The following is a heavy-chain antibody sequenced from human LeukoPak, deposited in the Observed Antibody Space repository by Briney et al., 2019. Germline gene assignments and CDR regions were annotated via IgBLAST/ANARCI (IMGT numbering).Heavy chain of an antibody. CDR3: ASSRWYCGGDCYSSLGY. D-gene: IGHD2-21*02. Sequence: GGSLRLSCAASGFTFSSYWMHWVRQAPGRGLMWVSRINSDGSSTSYADSVKGRSTISRDNAKNTLYLQMNSLRAEDTAVYYCASSRWYCGGDCYSSLGYWGQGTLVTVSS. CDR1: GFTFSSYW. J-gene: IGHJ4*02. V-gene: IGHV3-74*01. CDR2: INSDGSST.